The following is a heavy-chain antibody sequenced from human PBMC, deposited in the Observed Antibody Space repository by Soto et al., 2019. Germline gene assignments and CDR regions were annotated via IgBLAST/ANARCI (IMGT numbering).Heavy chain of an antibody. V-gene: IGHV3-11*01. D-gene: IGHD6-19*01. CDR3: ATQPDPLYSSGWWLWYYFDY. J-gene: IGHJ4*02. Sequence: GGSLRLSCAASGFTFSDYYMSWIRQAPGKGLDWVSYISNSGSTKYYADSVTGRFTISRDNAKNSLHLQMNSLRVDDTAVYYCATQPDPLYSSGWWLWYYFDYWGQGTLVTVSS. CDR2: ISNSGSTK. CDR1: GFTFSDYY.